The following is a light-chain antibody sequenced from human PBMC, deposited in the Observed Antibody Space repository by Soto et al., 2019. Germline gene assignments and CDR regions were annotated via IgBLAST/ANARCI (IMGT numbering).Light chain of an antibody. V-gene: IGLV2-8*01. Sequence: QSALTQPPSASGSPGQSVTISCTGTSSGVGGYNYVSWYQQHPGKAPKLMIYEVSKRPSGVPDRFSGSKSGNTASLTVSGLQAEDEADYYCSSYAGSKGVFGGGTKLTVL. CDR3: SSYAGSKGV. CDR2: EVS. J-gene: IGLJ2*01. CDR1: SSGVGGYNY.